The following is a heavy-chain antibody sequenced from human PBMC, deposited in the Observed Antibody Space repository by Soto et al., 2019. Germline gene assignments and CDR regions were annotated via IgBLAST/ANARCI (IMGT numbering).Heavy chain of an antibody. Sequence: SETLSLTCTVSGGSISSSSYYWGWIRQPPGKGLEWIGSIFYSGSTYYNPSLKSRGTISVDTSKNQFSRKLSSVNAADTAVYYCGRAFGNADPNSSGYFLRDVFDIWGKGTMFT. CDR2: IFYSGST. CDR1: GGSISSSSYY. CDR3: GRAFGNADPNSSGYFLRDVFDI. J-gene: IGHJ3*02. D-gene: IGHD3-22*01. V-gene: IGHV4-39*01.